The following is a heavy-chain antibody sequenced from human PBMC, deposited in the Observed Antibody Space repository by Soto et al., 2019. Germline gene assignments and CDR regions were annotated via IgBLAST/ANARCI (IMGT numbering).Heavy chain of an antibody. Sequence: SETLSLTCTVSGGSISSYYWSWIRQPAGKGLEWIGRIYTSGSTNYNPSLKSRVTMSVDTSKNQFSLKLSSVTAADTAVYYCARYCGGHCWEVGAFDIWGQGTMVTVSS. J-gene: IGHJ3*02. D-gene: IGHD2-21*02. CDR2: IYTSGST. V-gene: IGHV4-4*07. CDR3: ARYCGGHCWEVGAFDI. CDR1: GGSISSYY.